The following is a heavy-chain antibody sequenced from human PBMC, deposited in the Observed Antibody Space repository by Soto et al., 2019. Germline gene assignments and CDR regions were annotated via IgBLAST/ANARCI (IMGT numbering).Heavy chain of an antibody. D-gene: IGHD3-10*01. CDR3: AKDASGSSDYYYGMDV. V-gene: IGHV3-30*18. Sequence: VLLVESGGGLVQPGGSLRLSCAASGFTFSSYGMHWVRQAPGKGLEWVAVISYDGSNKYYADSVKGRFTISRDNSKNTLYLQMNSLRAEDTAVYYCAKDASGSSDYYYGMDVWGQGTTVTVSS. CDR2: ISYDGSNK. CDR1: GFTFSSYG. J-gene: IGHJ6*02.